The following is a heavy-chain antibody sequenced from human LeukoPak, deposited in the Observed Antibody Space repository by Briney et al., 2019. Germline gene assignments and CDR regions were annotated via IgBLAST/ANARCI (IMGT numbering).Heavy chain of an antibody. CDR1: GFTFSSYS. CDR2: ISGSSTYI. V-gene: IGHV3-21*01. D-gene: IGHD1-26*01. J-gene: IGHJ4*02. CDR3: ARGSGSYTGSLDY. Sequence: GGSLRLSCAASGFTFSSYSMNWVRQAPGKGLEWVSSISGSSTYIYYADSVKGRFTISRDNAKNSLYLQMNSLRAEDTAVYYCARGSGSYTGSLDYWGQGTLVTVSS.